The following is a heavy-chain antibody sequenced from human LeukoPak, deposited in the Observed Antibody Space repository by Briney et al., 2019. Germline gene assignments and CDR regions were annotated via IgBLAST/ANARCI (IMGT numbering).Heavy chain of an antibody. CDR3: AKDSYSKGDY. D-gene: IGHD6-13*01. Sequence: GGSLRLSCAASGFTFSYHWMTWVRQAPGKGLEWVANIKNDGTVKNYVDSVKGRFTIFRDDAKNSLYLQMNSLRAEDTAVYYCAKDSYSKGDYWGQGVLVTVSS. V-gene: IGHV3-7*01. CDR1: GFTFSYHW. J-gene: IGHJ4*02. CDR2: IKNDGTVK.